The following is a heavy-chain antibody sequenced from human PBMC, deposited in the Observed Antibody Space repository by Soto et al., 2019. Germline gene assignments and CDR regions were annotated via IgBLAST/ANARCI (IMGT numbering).Heavy chain of an antibody. Sequence: EVHLVESGGGLVQPGGSLKLSCAASGFTFRNCYMNWVRQAPGKGLEWVANINQDGSEKNYVDSVKGRFVITRDSAKNSLYLQMDSLRAEDTAVYYCGGGSGWTVEVWGQGTVVTVSS. V-gene: IGHV3-7*05. CDR3: GGGSGWTVEV. CDR1: GFTFRNCY. D-gene: IGHD6-19*01. CDR2: INQDGSEK. J-gene: IGHJ4*02.